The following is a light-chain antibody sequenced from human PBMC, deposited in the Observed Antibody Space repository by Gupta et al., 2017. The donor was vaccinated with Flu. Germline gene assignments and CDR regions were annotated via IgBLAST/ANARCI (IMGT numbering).Light chain of an antibody. V-gene: IGLV2-23*01. CDR3: CSYAGSSNVI. CDR1: SSDVGSYNL. CDR2: EGS. J-gene: IGLJ2*01. Sequence: SITISCTGTSSDVGSYNLVSWYQQHPGKAPKLMIYEGSKRPSGVSNRCSGSKSGNTAPLTISGLQTEDEADYYCCSYAGSSNVIFGGGTKLTVL.